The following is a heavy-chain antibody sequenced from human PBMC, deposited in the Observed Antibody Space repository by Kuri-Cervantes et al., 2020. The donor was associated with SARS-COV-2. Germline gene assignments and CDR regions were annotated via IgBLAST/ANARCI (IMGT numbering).Heavy chain of an antibody. CDR1: GFTFSSYA. J-gene: IGHJ6*02. D-gene: IGHD1-26*01. Sequence: LSLTCAASGFTFSSYAMHWVRQAPGKGLEWVAVISYDGSNKYYADSVKGRFTISRDNSKNTLYLQMNSLRAEDTAVYYCARGGYSGSLRGYYYYGMDVWGQGTTVTVSS. CDR3: ARGGYSGSLRGYYYYGMDV. V-gene: IGHV3-30-3*01. CDR2: ISYDGSNK.